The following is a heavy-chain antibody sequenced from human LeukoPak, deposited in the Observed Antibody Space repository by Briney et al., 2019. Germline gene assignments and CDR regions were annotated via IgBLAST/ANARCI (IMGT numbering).Heavy chain of an antibody. J-gene: IGHJ3*02. Sequence: TGGSLRLXCAASGFTCSNHWMKWVRQTPGKGLECVALVNPHENDIYYLDSVKGRFTISRDNAKNSLYPQMNSLRAEDTAVYYCARDHRGWPEGAFDIWGQGTMVTVSS. CDR2: VNPHENDI. CDR1: GFTCSNHW. CDR3: ARDHRGWPEGAFDI. V-gene: IGHV3-7*01. D-gene: IGHD6-19*01.